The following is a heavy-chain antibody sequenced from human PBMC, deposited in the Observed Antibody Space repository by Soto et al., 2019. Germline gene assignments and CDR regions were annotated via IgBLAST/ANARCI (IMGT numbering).Heavy chain of an antibody. CDR3: AREDFYNVMDF. Sequence: KPSETLSLTCIVSGDSVSSGTYYWSWIRQPPGKGLEWIGYMSNSGSTNYNPSLKSRVTISVDTSKNQFSLKLNSVTGADTAVYYCAREDFYNVMDFWGQGTSVTVSS. CDR1: GDSVSSGTYY. V-gene: IGHV4-61*01. J-gene: IGHJ6*02. CDR2: MSNSGST.